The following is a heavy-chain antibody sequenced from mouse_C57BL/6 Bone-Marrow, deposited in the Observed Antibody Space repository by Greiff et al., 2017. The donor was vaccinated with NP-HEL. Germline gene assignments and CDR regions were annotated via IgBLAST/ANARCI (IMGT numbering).Heavy chain of an antibody. Sequence: VQLQQSGAELVRPGASVKLSCTASGFNITDDYMHWVKQRPEQGLEWIGWIDPENGDTEYASKFQGKATITADTSSNTAYLQLSSLTSEDTAVYYCTILITTVVAPYYFDYWGQGTTLTVSS. V-gene: IGHV14-4*01. D-gene: IGHD1-1*01. CDR3: TILITTVVAPYYFDY. CDR2: IDPENGDT. J-gene: IGHJ2*01. CDR1: GFNITDDY.